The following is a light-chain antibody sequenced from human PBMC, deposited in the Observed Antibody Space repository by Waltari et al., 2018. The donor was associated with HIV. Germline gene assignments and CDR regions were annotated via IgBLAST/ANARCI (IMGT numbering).Light chain of an antibody. J-gene: IGLJ1*01. CDR2: GDD. CDR1: SSNIGSNS. V-gene: IGLV1-44*01. CDR3: AAWDDSLNGYV. Sequence: QSVLTQPPSASGTPGQRVTISCSGSSSNIGSNSVNWYQQLPGTAPKLLIYGDDPRPSGGPDRFSGSKSGTSASLAISGPQSEDEAVYFGAAWDDSLNGYVFGAGTKVTVL.